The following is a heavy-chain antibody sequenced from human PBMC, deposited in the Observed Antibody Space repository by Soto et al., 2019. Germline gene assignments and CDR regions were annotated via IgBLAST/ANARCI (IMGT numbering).Heavy chain of an antibody. D-gene: IGHD5-18*01. CDR2: IIPIFGTA. Sequence: SVKVSCKASGGTFSSYAISWVRQAPGQGXEWMGGIIPIFGTANYAQKFQGRVTITADESTSTGYRELSSLRSEDTAVYYWARRTGGYSYGYGPYYYYYYGMDGWGEGTTVTVSS. J-gene: IGHJ6*04. CDR3: ARRTGGYSYGYGPYYYYYYGMDG. V-gene: IGHV1-69*13. CDR1: GGTFSSYA.